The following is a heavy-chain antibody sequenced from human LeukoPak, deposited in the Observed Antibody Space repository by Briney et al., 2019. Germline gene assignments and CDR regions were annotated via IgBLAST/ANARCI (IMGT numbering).Heavy chain of an antibody. CDR2: INTGSGNT. Sequence: ASVTVSCKASGYTFTSYAMHRVRQAPGQRLEWMGWINTGSGNTKYSQRFQDRVTITMDTSASTVYMEMNDLGSEDTAVYYCARGYSGCFHYWGQGALVTVSS. CDR1: GYTFTSYA. V-gene: IGHV1-3*04. J-gene: IGHJ4*02. D-gene: IGHD1-26*01. CDR3: ARGYSGCFHY.